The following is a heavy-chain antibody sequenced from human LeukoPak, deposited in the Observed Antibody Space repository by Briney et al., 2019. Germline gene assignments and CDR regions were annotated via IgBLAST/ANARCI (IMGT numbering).Heavy chain of an antibody. V-gene: IGHV3-49*04. J-gene: IGHJ4*02. CDR1: GFTFGDYA. CDR3: TRDPEDY. CDR2: IRSKAYGGTT. Sequence: GGSLRLSCTASGFTFGDYAMSWVRQAPGKGLKWVGFIRSKAYGGTTEYAASVKGRFTISRDDSKSIAYLQMNSLKTEDTAVYYCTRDPEDYWGQGTLVTVSS.